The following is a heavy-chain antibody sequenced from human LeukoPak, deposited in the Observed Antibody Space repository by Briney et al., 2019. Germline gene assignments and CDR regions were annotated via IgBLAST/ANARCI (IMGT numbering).Heavy chain of an antibody. CDR3: ARDKVNASAGTPNWFDP. V-gene: IGHV1-18*01. D-gene: IGHD2-15*01. CDR2: ISAYDGNT. CDR1: GYTFTRFG. Sequence: GASVKVSCKASGYTFTRFGISWVRQAPGQGLEWLGWISAYDGNTNYAQNVQGRVTMTTDTSTSTAYMELRSLRYDDTGVYYCARDKVNASAGTPNWFDPWGQGTLVTVSS. J-gene: IGHJ5*02.